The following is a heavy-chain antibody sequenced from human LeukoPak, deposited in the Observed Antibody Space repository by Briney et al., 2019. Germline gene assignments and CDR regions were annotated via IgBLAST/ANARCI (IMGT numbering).Heavy chain of an antibody. Sequence: GESLRLSCAASGFTFSLYTMNWVRQAPGKGPEWVSTISSGSSYIYYADSVRGRFTISRDNSKNTLYLQMNSLRAEDTAVYYCARDRGAPRPFDYWGQGTLVTVSS. D-gene: IGHD1-26*01. CDR2: ISSGSSYI. CDR3: ARDRGAPRPFDY. V-gene: IGHV3-21*01. CDR1: GFTFSLYT. J-gene: IGHJ4*02.